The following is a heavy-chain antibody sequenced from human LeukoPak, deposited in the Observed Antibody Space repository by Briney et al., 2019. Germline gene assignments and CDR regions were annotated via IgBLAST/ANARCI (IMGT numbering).Heavy chain of an antibody. V-gene: IGHV4-31*03. J-gene: IGHJ4*02. Sequence: SETLSLTCTVSGGSISSGGYYWSWIRQHPGKGLEWIGYIYYSGSTYYNPSLKSRVTISVDTSKNQFSLKLSPVTAADTAVYYCARLLNVGYYFDYWGQGTLVTVSS. CDR1: GGSISSGGYY. D-gene: IGHD1-26*01. CDR3: ARLLNVGYYFDY. CDR2: IYYSGST.